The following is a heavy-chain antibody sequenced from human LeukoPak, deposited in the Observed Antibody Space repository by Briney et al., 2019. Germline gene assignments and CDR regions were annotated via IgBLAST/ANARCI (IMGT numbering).Heavy chain of an antibody. CDR2: ISAYNGNT. CDR3: ARDRGTYYYDSSGYLSSNDAFDI. Sequence: ASVKVSCKASGYTFTSYGISWVRQAPGQGLEWMGWISAYNGNTNYAQKLQGRVTMTTDTSTSTAYMELRSLRSDDTAVYYCARDRGTYYYDSSGYLSSNDAFDIWGQGTMVTVSS. V-gene: IGHV1-18*01. CDR1: GYTFTSYG. J-gene: IGHJ3*02. D-gene: IGHD3-22*01.